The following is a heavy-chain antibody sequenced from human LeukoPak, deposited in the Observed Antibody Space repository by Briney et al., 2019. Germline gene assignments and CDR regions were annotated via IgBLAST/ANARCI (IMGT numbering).Heavy chain of an antibody. V-gene: IGHV3-30*18. J-gene: IGHJ5*01. D-gene: IGHD3-22*01. CDR2: ISYDGSNK. CDR1: GFTLSSYG. Sequence: GRSLRLSCAASGFTLSSYGMHWVRQAPGKGLEWVAVISYDGSNKYYADSVKGRFTISRDNSKNTLYLQMNSLRAEDTALYYCAKTPSKLYYYDSSGPDSWGQGTLVTVSS. CDR3: AKTPSKLYYYDSSGPDS.